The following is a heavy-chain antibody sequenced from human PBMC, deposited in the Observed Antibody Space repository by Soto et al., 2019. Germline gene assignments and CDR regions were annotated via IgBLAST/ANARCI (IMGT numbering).Heavy chain of an antibody. V-gene: IGHV3-23*01. Sequence: GGSLRLSCGVSGFICSSYDMSWVRQAPGKGLEWVSTILVGGSTHYEDSVKGRFTISRDTSKNTVYLQMNSLTAGDTAMYYCAKATATGGGAFEIYGQGTMVTVS. CDR1: GFICSSYD. D-gene: IGHD2-8*02. CDR2: ILVGGST. CDR3: AKATATGGGAFEI. J-gene: IGHJ3*02.